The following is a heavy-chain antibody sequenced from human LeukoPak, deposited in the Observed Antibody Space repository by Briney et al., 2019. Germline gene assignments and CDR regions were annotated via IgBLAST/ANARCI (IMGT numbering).Heavy chain of an antibody. D-gene: IGHD3-22*01. J-gene: IGHJ4*02. Sequence: TGGSLRLSCAASGFTFSSYTMSWVRQAPGKGLEWVSTITTSDGNTYYADSVKGRFTVSRDNSKNTLFLQMNSLRAEDTAVYYCARGEYYYDGGYWGQGTLVTVSS. CDR3: ARGEYYYDGGY. V-gene: IGHV3-23*01. CDR2: ITTSDGNT. CDR1: GFTFSSYT.